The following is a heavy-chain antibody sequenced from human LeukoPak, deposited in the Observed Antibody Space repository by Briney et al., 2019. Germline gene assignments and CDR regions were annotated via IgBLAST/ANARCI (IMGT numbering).Heavy chain of an antibody. CDR1: GGSINNYY. J-gene: IGHJ4*02. V-gene: IGHV4-59*12. CDR2: IYDSGST. Sequence: SETLSLTCAVSGGSINNYYWSWIRQPPGKGLEWIGYIYDSGSTNYNPSLKSRVTTSLDTSKNQVSLELSSVTAADTAVYYCAREAVAATGRGLDYWGQGTLVTVSS. D-gene: IGHD6-19*01. CDR3: AREAVAATGRGLDY.